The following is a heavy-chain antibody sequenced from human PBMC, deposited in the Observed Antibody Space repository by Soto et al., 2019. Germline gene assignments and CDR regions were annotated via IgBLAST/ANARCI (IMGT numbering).Heavy chain of an antibody. CDR1: GFTFSSYS. J-gene: IGHJ5*02. CDR2: ISSSSSYI. CDR3: ARVGSSYWFDP. D-gene: IGHD2-15*01. Sequence: GGSLRVSCAASGFTFSSYSMNWVRQAPGKGLEWVSSISSSSSYIYYADSVKGRFTISRDNAKNSLYLQMNSLRAEDTAVYYCARVGSSYWFDPQGSIPLVPVS. V-gene: IGHV3-21*01.